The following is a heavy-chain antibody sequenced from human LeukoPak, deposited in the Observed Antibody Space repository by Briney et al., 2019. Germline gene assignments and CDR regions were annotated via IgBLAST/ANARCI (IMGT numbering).Heavy chain of an antibody. CDR1: GFTFSSYW. J-gene: IGHJ4*02. Sequence: PGGSLRLSCAASGFTFSSYWMSWVRRAPGKGLEWIGEINHSGSTNYNPSLKSRVTISVDTSKNQFSLKLSSVTAADTAVYYCARGLNREDTAMPSIDYWGQGTLVTVSS. D-gene: IGHD5-18*01. CDR3: ARGLNREDTAMPSIDY. CDR2: INHSGST. V-gene: IGHV4-34*01.